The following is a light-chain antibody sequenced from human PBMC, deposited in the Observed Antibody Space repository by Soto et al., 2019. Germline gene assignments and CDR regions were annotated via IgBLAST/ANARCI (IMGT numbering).Light chain of an antibody. CDR3: AAWDDSLNEYV. CDR2: GNN. CDR1: SSNIGRNS. V-gene: IGLV1-44*01. J-gene: IGLJ1*01. Sequence: QSVLSHARSVCETPGQRVTITCSGSSSNIGRNSVNWYQHLPGTAPKLLTHGNNHRPSGGPDRFSGSKSGTSASLAISGLQPEDEADYCCAAWDDSLNEYVFGDGTKV.